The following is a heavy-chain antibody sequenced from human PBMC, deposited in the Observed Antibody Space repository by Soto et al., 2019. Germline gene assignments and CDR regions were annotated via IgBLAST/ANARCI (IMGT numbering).Heavy chain of an antibody. CDR3: ASYSSSWPYYFDY. CDR1: GFTFSDYY. J-gene: IGHJ4*02. D-gene: IGHD6-13*01. CDR2: ISSSSSYT. V-gene: IGHV3-11*06. Sequence: PGGSLRLSCAASGFTFSDYYMSWIRQAPGKGLEWVSYISSSSSYTNYADSVKGRFTISRDNAKNSLYLQMNSLRAEDTAVYYCASYSSSWPYYFDYWGQGTLVTVSS.